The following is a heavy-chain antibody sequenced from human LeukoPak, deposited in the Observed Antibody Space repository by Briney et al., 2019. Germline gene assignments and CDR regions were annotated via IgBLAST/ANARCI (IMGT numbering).Heavy chain of an antibody. J-gene: IGHJ6*03. Sequence: GGSLRLSCAASGFTFSSYSMNWVRQAPGKGLEWVSSISSGSSYKYYADSVKGRFTISRDNAKNSLYLQMNSMRAEDSAVYYCAKAGWAVVVQSYYYYHYVDFWVEGTTVTVSS. D-gene: IGHD2-15*01. V-gene: IGHV3-21*01. CDR3: AKAGWAVVVQSYYYYHYVDF. CDR1: GFTFSSYS. CDR2: ISSGSSYK.